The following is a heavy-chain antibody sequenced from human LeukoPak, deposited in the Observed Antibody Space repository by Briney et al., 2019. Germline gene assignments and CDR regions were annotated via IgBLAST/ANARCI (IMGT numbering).Heavy chain of an antibody. J-gene: IGHJ3*02. Sequence: KSSETLSLTCAVYGGSISSGSYYWSWIRQPAGKGLEWIGRIYTSGSTNYNPSLKSRVTISVDTSKNQFSLKLSSVTAADTAVYYCAMTFGQLDAFDIWGQGTMVTVSS. CDR2: IYTSGST. CDR3: AMTFGQLDAFDI. D-gene: IGHD3-10*01. V-gene: IGHV4-61*02. CDR1: GGSISSGSYY.